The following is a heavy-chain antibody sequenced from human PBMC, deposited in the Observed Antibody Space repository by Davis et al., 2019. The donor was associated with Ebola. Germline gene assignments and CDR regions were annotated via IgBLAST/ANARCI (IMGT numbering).Heavy chain of an antibody. CDR1: GFTFSSYE. Sequence: GGSLRLSCAASGFTFSSYEMNWVRQAPGKGLEWVSYISSSGSTIYYADSVKGRFTISRDNAKNSLYLQMNSLRAEDTAVYYCARAPYYYDSSGWGNLYYYYGMDVWGQGTLVTVSS. CDR2: ISSSGSTI. D-gene: IGHD3-22*01. V-gene: IGHV3-48*03. CDR3: ARAPYYYDSSGWGNLYYYYGMDV. J-gene: IGHJ6*02.